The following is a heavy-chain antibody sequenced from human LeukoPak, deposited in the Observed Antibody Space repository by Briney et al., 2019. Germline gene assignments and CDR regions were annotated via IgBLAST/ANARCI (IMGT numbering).Heavy chain of an antibody. CDR1: NGSISSSSYY. CDR3: ARGGYYYGSGSYYEFVY. J-gene: IGHJ4*02. V-gene: IGHV4-39*07. Sequence: SETLSLTCTVSNGSISSSSYYWGWIRQPPGEGLEWIGSVYYSGSSHYNPSLKSRVTISVDTSKNQFSLKLSSVTAADTAVYYCARGGYYYGSGSYYEFVYWGQGTLVTVSS. D-gene: IGHD3-10*01. CDR2: VYYSGSS.